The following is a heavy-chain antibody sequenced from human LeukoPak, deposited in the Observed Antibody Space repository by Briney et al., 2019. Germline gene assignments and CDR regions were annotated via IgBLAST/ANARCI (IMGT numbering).Heavy chain of an antibody. V-gene: IGHV4-61*02. J-gene: IGHJ4*02. CDR3: ARAVGSLLGY. CDR2: IYTSGST. CDR1: GGSISSGSYY. D-gene: IGHD1-26*01. Sequence: SQTLSLTCTVSGGSISSGSYYWSWIRQPAGKGLEWIGRIYTSGSTNYNPSLKSRVTISVDTSKNQFSLKLSSVTAADTAVYYCARAVGSLLGYWGQGTLVTVSS.